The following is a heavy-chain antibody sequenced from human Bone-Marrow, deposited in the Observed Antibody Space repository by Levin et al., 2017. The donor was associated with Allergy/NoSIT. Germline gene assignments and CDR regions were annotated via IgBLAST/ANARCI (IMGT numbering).Heavy chain of an antibody. D-gene: IGHD3-10*01. CDR3: AKDLRPMATFIDAFDI. Sequence: GESLKISCAASGFTFSSYAMSWVRQAPGKGLEWVSAISGSGGSTYYADSVKGRFTISRDNSKNTLYLQMNSLRAEDTAVYYCAKDLRPMATFIDAFDIWGQGTMVTVSS. J-gene: IGHJ3*02. CDR2: ISGSGGST. V-gene: IGHV3-23*01. CDR1: GFTFSSYA.